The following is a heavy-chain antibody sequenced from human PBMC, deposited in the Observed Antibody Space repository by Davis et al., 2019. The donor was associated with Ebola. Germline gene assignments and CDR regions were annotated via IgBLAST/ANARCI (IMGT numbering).Heavy chain of an antibody. CDR3: AREQWLARPVDY. V-gene: IGHV1-69*13. D-gene: IGHD6-19*01. CDR2: IIP. Sequence: SVKVSCKASGGTFSSYAISWVRQAPGQGLEWMGGIIPQKFQGRVTITADESTSTAYMELSSLRAEDTAVYYCAREQWLARPVDYWGQGTLVTVSS. J-gene: IGHJ4*02. CDR1: GGTFSSYA.